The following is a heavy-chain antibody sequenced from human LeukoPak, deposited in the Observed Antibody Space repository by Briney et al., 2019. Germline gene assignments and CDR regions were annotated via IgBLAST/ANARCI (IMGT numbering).Heavy chain of an antibody. D-gene: IGHD3-3*01. CDR2: IIPILGIA. J-gene: IGHJ4*02. CDR1: GGTFSSYA. V-gene: IGHV1-69*04. CDR3: ARAANLGVAAKEDYY. Sequence: LVKVSCKASGGTFSSYAISWVRQAPGQGLGWMGRIIPILGIANYAQKFQGRVTITADKSTSTAYMELSSLRSEDTAVYYCARAANLGVAAKEDYYWGQGTLVTVSS.